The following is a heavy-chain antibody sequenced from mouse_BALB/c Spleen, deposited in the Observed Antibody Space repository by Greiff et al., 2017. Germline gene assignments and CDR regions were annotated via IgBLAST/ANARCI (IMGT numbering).Heavy chain of an antibody. J-gene: IGHJ3*01. CDR2: ISYDGSN. CDR3: ARDDGYYGFAY. CDR1: GYSITSGYY. D-gene: IGHD2-3*01. Sequence: EVKLQESGPGLVKPSQSLSLTCSVTGYSITSGYYWNWIRQFPGNKLEWMGYISYDGSNNYNPSLNNRISITRDTSKNQFFLKLNSVTTEDTATYYCARDDGYYGFAYWGQGTLVTVSA. V-gene: IGHV3-6*02.